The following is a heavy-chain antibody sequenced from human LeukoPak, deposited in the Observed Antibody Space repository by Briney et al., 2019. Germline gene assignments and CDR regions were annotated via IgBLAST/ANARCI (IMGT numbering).Heavy chain of an antibody. D-gene: IGHD6-6*01. J-gene: IGHJ4*02. Sequence: SETLSLTCAVYGGSFSGYYWSWIRQPPGKGLEWIGEINHSGSTNYNPSPKSRVTISVDTSKNQFSLKLSSVTAADTAVYYCARGIVAARALDYWGQGTLVTVSS. CDR1: GGSFSGYY. CDR2: INHSGST. CDR3: ARGIVAARALDY. V-gene: IGHV4-34*01.